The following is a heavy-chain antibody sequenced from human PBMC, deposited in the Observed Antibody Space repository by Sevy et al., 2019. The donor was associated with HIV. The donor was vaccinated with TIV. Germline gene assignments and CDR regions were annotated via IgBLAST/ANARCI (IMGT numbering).Heavy chain of an antibody. J-gene: IGHJ6*02. D-gene: IGHD3-22*01. CDR1: GFTFSTYA. CDR2: ISDSGGST. CDR3: ARRPDFAWVIPTGVMDV. Sequence: GGYLRLSCAASGFTFSTYAMSWVRQTPGKGLQWVSVISDSGGSTYYADSVKGRFTISRDNSKNTMYLQMNSLRAEDTAVYYCARRPDFAWVIPTGVMDVWGQGSAVTVSS. V-gene: IGHV3-23*01.